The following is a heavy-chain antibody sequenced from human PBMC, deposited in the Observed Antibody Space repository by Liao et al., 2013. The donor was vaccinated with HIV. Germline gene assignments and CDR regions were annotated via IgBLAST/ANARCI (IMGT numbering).Heavy chain of an antibody. J-gene: IGHJ4*02. Sequence: QVQLRESGPGLVKPSETLSLTCTVSGGSISSFYWNWIRRPAGKGLEWIGRIHFSGSTDYSPSLKSRVTTSLDTSKSQFFLNLNSVTAADTAVYYCARGFWGSGLDSWGQGTLVTVSS. CDR1: GGSISSFY. V-gene: IGHV4-4*07. D-gene: IGHD3-10*01. CDR2: IHFSGST. CDR3: ARGFWGSGLDS.